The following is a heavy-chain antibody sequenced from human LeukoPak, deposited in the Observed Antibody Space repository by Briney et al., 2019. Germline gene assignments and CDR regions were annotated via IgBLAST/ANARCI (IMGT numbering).Heavy chain of an antibody. V-gene: IGHV3-48*03. CDR3: ARAYYDSSGDY. Sequence: TGGSLRLSCAASGFTFSSYEMNWVRQAPGKRLEWVSYISSSGSTIYYADSVKGRFTISRDNAKNSLYLQVNSLRVEDTAIYYCARAYYDSSGDYWGQGTLVTVSS. CDR1: GFTFSSYE. CDR2: ISSSGSTI. D-gene: IGHD3-22*01. J-gene: IGHJ4*02.